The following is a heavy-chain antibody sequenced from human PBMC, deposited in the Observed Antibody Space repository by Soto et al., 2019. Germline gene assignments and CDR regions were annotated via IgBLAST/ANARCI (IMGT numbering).Heavy chain of an antibody. CDR2: INPSGGST. J-gene: IGHJ3*01. CDR1: GFSFTTYF. CDR3: ARDFHAFDL. V-gene: IGHV1-46*01. Sequence: QVQLVQSGADVKKPGASVKVSCKASGFSFTTYFMHWVRQAPGQGPEWMGMINPSGGSTSYARKFQGRVTMTRDTSTSTVYMEVSSLRSEDTAVYYCARDFHAFDLWGQGTMVTVSS.